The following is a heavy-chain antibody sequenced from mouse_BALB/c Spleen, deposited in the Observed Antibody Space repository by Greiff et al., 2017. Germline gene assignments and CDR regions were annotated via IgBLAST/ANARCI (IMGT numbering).Heavy chain of an antibody. CDR2: IDPETGGT. V-gene: IGHV1-15*01. CDR1: GYTFTDYE. CDR3: ARQDYGSSYLDY. J-gene: IGHJ2*01. Sequence: VQLQQSGAELVRPGASVTLSCKASGYTFTDYEMHWVKQTPVHGLEWIGAIDPETGGTAYNQKFKGKATLTADKSSSTAYMQLSSPTSEDSAVYYCARQDYGSSYLDYWGQGTTLTVSS. D-gene: IGHD1-1*01.